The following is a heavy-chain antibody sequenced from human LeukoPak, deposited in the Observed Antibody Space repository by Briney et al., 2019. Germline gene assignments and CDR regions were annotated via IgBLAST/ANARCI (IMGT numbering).Heavy chain of an antibody. CDR1: GFTLRDYD. CDR3: ARDPAFDY. Sequence: GGSLRSSVQASGFTLRDYDMSWIGQVPGKGLEWLSYSSTSGRTTFYADSVKGRFTISRDNAKNSLFLQMNSLSAEDTAVYYCARDPAFDYWGQGTLVTVSS. CDR2: SSTSGRTT. D-gene: IGHD2-2*01. V-gene: IGHV3-11*01. J-gene: IGHJ4*02.